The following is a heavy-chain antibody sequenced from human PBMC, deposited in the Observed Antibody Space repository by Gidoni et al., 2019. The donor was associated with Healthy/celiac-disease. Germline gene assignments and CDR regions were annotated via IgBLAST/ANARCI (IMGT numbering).Heavy chain of an antibody. Sequence: EVQLVESGGGLVQPGGSLRLSCAASGFTVSSNYMGWVRQAPGKGLEWVSVIYSGGSTYYADSVKGRFTISRDNSKNTLYLQMNSLRAEDTAVYYCATGSYPFEYFQHWGQGTLVTVSS. D-gene: IGHD1-26*01. V-gene: IGHV3-66*01. CDR3: ATGSYPFEYFQH. CDR1: GFTVSSNY. J-gene: IGHJ1*01. CDR2: IYSGGST.